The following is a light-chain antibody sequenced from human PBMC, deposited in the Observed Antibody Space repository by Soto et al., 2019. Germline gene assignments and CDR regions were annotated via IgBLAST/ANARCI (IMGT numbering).Light chain of an antibody. CDR3: SSFTTSSTVV. Sequence: QSALTQPASVSGSPGQSITISCTGTSSDVGGYNYVSWCQQHPGKAPKLMIYDVSNRPSGVSNRFSGYKSGNTASLTISGLQAEDEADYYCSSFTTSSTVVFGGGTKLTVL. CDR2: DVS. V-gene: IGLV2-14*01. J-gene: IGLJ2*01. CDR1: SSDVGGYNY.